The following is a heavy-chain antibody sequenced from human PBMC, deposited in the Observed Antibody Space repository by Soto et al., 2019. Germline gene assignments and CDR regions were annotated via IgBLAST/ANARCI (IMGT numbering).Heavy chain of an antibody. Sequence: SVKATGKGLGGTFISYAVTWVRQAPGQGLEWMGGIIPIFGTANYAQKFQGRVTITADKSTSTAYMELSSLRSEDTAVYYCASNTYSDSSGYYLGYWGQGTLVTVSS. CDR2: IIPIFGTA. V-gene: IGHV1-69*06. D-gene: IGHD3-22*01. J-gene: IGHJ4*02. CDR3: ASNTYSDSSGYYLGY. CDR1: GGTFISYA.